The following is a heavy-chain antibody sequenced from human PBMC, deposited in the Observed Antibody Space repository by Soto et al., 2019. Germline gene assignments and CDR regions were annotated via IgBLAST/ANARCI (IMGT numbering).Heavy chain of an antibody. J-gene: IGHJ4*02. V-gene: IGHV4-34*01. Sequence: QVQLQQWGAGLLKPSETLSLNCAVTGGSLSGYYWCWIRQPPGKGLEWIGEVKDGGPTNYSPYLRGLVTESSDTSNNQFSRRLNSVTAADTGVYYCARGQEGVVATHWDQGSLVTVSS. D-gene: IGHD5-12*01. CDR2: VKDGGPT. CDR3: ARGQEGVVATH. CDR1: GGSLSGYY.